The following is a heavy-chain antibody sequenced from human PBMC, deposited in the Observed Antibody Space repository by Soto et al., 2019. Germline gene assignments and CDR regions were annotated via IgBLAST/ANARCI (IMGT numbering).Heavy chain of an antibody. CDR3: ARDHPNRNYGTCFDY. V-gene: IGHV3-49*03. D-gene: IGHD1-7*01. CDR2: IRSKAYGGTT. J-gene: IGHJ4*02. CDR1: EFNFGDYA. Sequence: GESLSLSCTASEFNFGDYAMSWFRPAPGKGLEWVGFIRSKAYGGTTEYAASVKGRFTISRDNAKNSLYLQMDNLRAEDTAVYYCARDHPNRNYGTCFDYWGQGTPVTVSS.